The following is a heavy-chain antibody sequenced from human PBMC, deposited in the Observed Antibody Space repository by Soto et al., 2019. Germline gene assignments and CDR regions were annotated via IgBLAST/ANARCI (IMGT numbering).Heavy chain of an antibody. V-gene: IGHV3-30*03. CDR2: ISYDGSNK. J-gene: IGHJ5*02. Sequence: LRVSCGAAEFNIISYGMHRVRKAPGKGLEWVAVISYDGSNKYYGDSVKGRFTITRDTAENKMFLQMNSLRADDTAVYYCARSSKLWREFGPWGQGTLVTVSS. D-gene: IGHD2-21*01. CDR3: ARSSKLWREFGP. CDR1: EFNIISYG.